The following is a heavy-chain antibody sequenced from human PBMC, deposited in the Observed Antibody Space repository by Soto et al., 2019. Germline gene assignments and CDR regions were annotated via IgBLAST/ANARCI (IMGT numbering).Heavy chain of an antibody. CDR1: GGSISSGGYY. CDR2: IYYSGST. Sequence: QVQLQESGPGLVKPSQTLSLTCTVSGGSISSGGYYWSWIRQHTGKGLEWIGYIYYSGSTYYNPSLKSRVTISVDTSKNQFSLKLSSVTAADTAVYYCARLRVFSYAFDIWGQGTMVTVSS. CDR3: ARLRVFSYAFDI. V-gene: IGHV4-31*03. J-gene: IGHJ3*02. D-gene: IGHD3-3*01.